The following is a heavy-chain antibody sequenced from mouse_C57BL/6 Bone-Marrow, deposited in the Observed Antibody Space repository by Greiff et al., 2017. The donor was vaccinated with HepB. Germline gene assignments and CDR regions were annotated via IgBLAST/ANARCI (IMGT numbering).Heavy chain of an antibody. D-gene: IGHD1-1*01. V-gene: IGHV1-55*01. CDR3: AREDYYGTPYYAMDY. J-gene: IGHJ4*01. CDR1: GYTFTSYW. Sequence: QVQLQQPGAELVKPGASVKMSCKASGYTFTSYWITWVKQRPGHGLEWIGDIYPGSGSTNYNEKFKSKATLTVDTSSSTAYMQLSSLTSEDSAVYYCAREDYYGTPYYAMDYWGQGTSVTVSS. CDR2: IYPGSGST.